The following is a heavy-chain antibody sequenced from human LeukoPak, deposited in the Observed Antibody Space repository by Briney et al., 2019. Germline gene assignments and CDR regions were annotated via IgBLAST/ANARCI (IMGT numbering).Heavy chain of an antibody. Sequence: GGSLRLSCAASGFTFSDYYMSWIRQAPGKGLEWVSYISSSGSTIYYADSVKGRFTISRDNAKNSLYLQMNRLRAEDTAVYYCARVHITMIRLPFDYWCQGTLVTVSS. CDR3: ARVHITMIRLPFDY. CDR1: GFTFSDYY. V-gene: IGHV3-11*04. D-gene: IGHD3-22*01. J-gene: IGHJ4*02. CDR2: ISSSGSTI.